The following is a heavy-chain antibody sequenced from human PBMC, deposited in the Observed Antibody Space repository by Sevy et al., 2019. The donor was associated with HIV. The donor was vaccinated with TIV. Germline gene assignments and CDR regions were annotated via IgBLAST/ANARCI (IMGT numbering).Heavy chain of an antibody. V-gene: IGHV4-34*01. J-gene: IGHJ4*02. Sequence: SETLSLTCAVYGGSFKDFYWTWVRQSPEEALEWIGEINHSGNTNYNPSLRSRVTLAVDTSKNQFSLKIDSVTDADTAVYYCARRAPYYYDDSRRFLLSYYFDSWAREHWSPSPQ. CDR1: GGSFKDFY. CDR2: INHSGNT. CDR3: ARRAPYYYDDSRRFLLSYYFDS. D-gene: IGHD3-22*01.